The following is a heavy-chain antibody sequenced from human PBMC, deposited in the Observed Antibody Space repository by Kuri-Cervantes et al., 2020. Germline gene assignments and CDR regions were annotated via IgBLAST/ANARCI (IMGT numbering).Heavy chain of an antibody. V-gene: IGHV3-23*01. D-gene: IGHD3-10*01. CDR3: AKVGPMVRGIAFDP. Sequence: GGFLRLSCAASGFTFSSYAMSWVRQAPGKGLEWVSAISGSGGSTHYADSVKGRFTISRDNSKNTLYLQMNSLRAEDTAVYYCAKVGPMVRGIAFDPWGQGTLVTVSS. J-gene: IGHJ5*02. CDR2: ISGSGGST. CDR1: GFTFSSYA.